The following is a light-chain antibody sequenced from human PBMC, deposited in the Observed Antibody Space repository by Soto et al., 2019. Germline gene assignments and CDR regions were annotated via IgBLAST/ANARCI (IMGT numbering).Light chain of an antibody. CDR2: DAS. CDR3: QQHFGSPFT. V-gene: IGKV3-20*01. CDR1: PSVSSNY. J-gene: IGKJ3*01. Sequence: EIVLTQSPGTLSLSPGEIATLSCRASPSVSSNYLAWYQQKPGQAPRLLIHDASSRATGIPDRFSGIGSGTDFTLTISRLEPEDFAVYYGQQHFGSPFTFGPGTKVDIK.